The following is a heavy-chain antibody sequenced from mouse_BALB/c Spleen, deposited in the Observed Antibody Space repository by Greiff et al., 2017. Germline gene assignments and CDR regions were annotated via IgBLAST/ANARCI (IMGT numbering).Heavy chain of an antibody. J-gene: IGHJ3*01. CDR1: GYSFTSYW. CDR2: IDPSDSET. Sequence: VQLQQSGPQLVRPGASVKISCKASGYSFTSYWMHWVKQRPGQGLEWIGMIDPSDSETRLNQKFKDKATLTVDKSSSTAYMQLSSPTSEDSAVYYCARRGITTAPWFAYWGQGTLVTVSA. V-gene: IGHV1S127*01. CDR3: ARRGITTAPWFAY. D-gene: IGHD1-2*01.